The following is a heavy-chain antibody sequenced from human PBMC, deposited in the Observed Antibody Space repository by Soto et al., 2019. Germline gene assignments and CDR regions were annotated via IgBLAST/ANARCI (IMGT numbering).Heavy chain of an antibody. V-gene: IGHV1-69*05. J-gene: IGHJ4*02. CDR1: GGTFSSYA. Sequence: ASVKLYCKASGGTFSSYAISWVRQAPGQGLEWMGGIIPIFGTANYAQKFQGRVTMTTDTSTSTAYMELRSLRSDDTAVYYCARDIGYSGYVKFDYWGQGTLVTVSS. D-gene: IGHD5-12*01. CDR3: ARDIGYSGYVKFDY. CDR2: IIPIFGTA.